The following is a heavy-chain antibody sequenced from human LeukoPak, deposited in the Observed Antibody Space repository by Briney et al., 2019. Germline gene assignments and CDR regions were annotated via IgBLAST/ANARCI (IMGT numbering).Heavy chain of an antibody. Sequence: GASVKVSCKASGYTFTGYYMHWVRQAPGQGLEWMGRTIPIFGTANYAQKFQGRVTITTDESTSTAYMELSSLRSEDTAVYYCARDHLSLQYFDYWGQGTLVTVSS. CDR1: GYTFTGYY. J-gene: IGHJ4*02. CDR2: TIPIFGTA. CDR3: ARDHLSLQYFDY. V-gene: IGHV1-69*05. D-gene: IGHD4-11*01.